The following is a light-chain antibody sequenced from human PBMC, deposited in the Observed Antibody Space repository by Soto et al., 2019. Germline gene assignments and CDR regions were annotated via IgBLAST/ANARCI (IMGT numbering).Light chain of an antibody. Sequence: DIQMTQSPSSLSASLGDRVTITCRASQDIGVYLAWFQQKPGKVPKLLIYAASTLQSGVPSWFSGSGSGTDFTLTISSLHPEDFATYYCQQYNSAPLTFGGGTKVEIK. CDR2: AAS. V-gene: IGKV1-27*01. CDR3: QQYNSAPLT. J-gene: IGKJ4*01. CDR1: QDIGVY.